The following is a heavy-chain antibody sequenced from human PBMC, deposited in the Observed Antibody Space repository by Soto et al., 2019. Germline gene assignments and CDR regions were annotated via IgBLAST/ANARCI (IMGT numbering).Heavy chain of an antibody. Sequence: GASVKVSCKASGYTFTSYAMHWVRQAPGQRLEWMGWINAGNGSAKYSQKFQGRVTITRDTSASTAYMELSSLRSEDTAVYYCARDRSVAAAGTRPAEYFQHWGQGTLVTVSS. CDR2: INAGNGSA. J-gene: IGHJ1*01. CDR1: GYTFTSYA. CDR3: ARDRSVAAAGTRPAEYFQH. D-gene: IGHD6-13*01. V-gene: IGHV1-3*01.